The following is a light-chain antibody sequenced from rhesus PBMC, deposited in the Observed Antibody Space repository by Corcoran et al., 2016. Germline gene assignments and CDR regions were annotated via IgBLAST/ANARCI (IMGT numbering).Light chain of an antibody. CDR3: YQHSSGFT. V-gene: IGKV3-10*01. CDR2: GAS. CDR1: QSVSSY. Sequence: QVILTQSPATLSLSPGERATLSCRASQSVSSYLAWYQQKPGKAPRLLIDGASSRATGIPDRFRCSGSGTDFTLTISSLEPEDVGVYHCYQHSSGFTFGPGTKLDIK. J-gene: IGKJ3*01.